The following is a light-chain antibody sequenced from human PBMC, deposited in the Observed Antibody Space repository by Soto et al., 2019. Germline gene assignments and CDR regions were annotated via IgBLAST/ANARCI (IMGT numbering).Light chain of an antibody. CDR2: DAS. V-gene: IGKV3-11*01. CDR1: QSISNC. J-gene: IGKJ4*01. Sequence: EIVLTQSPATLSLSPGERATLSCRASQSISNCLVWYQHKPGQAPRLLISDASNRATGIPARFSGSGSGTNFTLTISSLEPEDFAVYYCQQRSNWPPLTFGGGTKVDIK. CDR3: QQRSNWPPLT.